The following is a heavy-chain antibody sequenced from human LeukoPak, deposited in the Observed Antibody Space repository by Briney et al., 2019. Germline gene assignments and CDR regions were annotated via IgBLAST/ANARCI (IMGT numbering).Heavy chain of an antibody. CDR1: GFTFSSYA. V-gene: IGHV3-23*01. CDR2: ISGSGGST. D-gene: IGHD3-3*01. Sequence: GGSLRLSCAASGFTFSSYAMSWVRQAPGKGLEWVSAISGSGGSTYYADSVKGRFTISRDNSKNTLYLQMNSLRAEDTAVYYCAKDDGTDFRSGYSNWFDPWGQGTLVTVSS. J-gene: IGHJ5*02. CDR3: AKDDGTDFRSGYSNWFDP.